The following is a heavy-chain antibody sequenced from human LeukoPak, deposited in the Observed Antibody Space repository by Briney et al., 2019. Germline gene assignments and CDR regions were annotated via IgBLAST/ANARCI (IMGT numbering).Heavy chain of an antibody. Sequence: SETLCLTCTVSGGSMRTHFWSWIRQPPGKALEWIAYVNDGGSTSYHASLQSRVAISIDTSKSQFSLRLTSVTAEDTAVYYCARTLRGSEGGAYDPWGQGTLVTVSS. J-gene: IGHJ5*02. CDR1: GGSMRTHF. D-gene: IGHD3-10*01. CDR3: ARTLRGSEGGAYDP. CDR2: VNDGGST. V-gene: IGHV4-59*11.